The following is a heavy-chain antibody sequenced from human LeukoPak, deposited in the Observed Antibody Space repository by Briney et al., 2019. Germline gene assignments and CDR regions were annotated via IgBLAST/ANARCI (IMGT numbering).Heavy chain of an antibody. CDR1: GFTFSSYS. V-gene: IGHV3-21*04. CDR3: AKRDFGGNSD. CDR2: ISSSSSYI. Sequence: SGGSLRLSCAVSGFTFSSYSMNWVRQAPGKGLEWVSSISSSSSYIYYADSVKGRFTISRDNSKNTLYLQMNSLRAEDTAVYYCAKRDFGGNSDWGQGTLVTVSS. D-gene: IGHD4-23*01. J-gene: IGHJ4*02.